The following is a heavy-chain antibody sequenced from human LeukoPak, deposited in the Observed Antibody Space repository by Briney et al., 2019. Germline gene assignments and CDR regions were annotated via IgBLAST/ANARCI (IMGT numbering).Heavy chain of an antibody. V-gene: IGHV3-9*01. CDR1: GFTFDDYA. D-gene: IGHD6-19*01. J-gene: IGHJ4*02. CDR3: AREKVEQWLGIDY. Sequence: GGSLRLSCAASGFTFDDYAMHWVRQAPGKGLEWVSGISWNSGSIGYANSVKGRFTISRDNAKNSLYLQMNSLRAEDTAVYFCAREKVEQWLGIDYWGQGTLVTVSS. CDR2: ISWNSGSI.